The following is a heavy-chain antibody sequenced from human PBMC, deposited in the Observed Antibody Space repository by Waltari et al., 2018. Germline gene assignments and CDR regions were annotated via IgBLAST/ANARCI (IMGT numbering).Heavy chain of an antibody. D-gene: IGHD3-3*01. V-gene: IGHV1-8*02. CDR1: GYPFTSYD. Sequence: QVQLVQSRAEGKKPGASVKDSCKASGYPFTSYDINWVRQAPGQGLEWMGWMNPNSGNTGYAQKFQGRVTMTRNTSISTAYMELSSLRSEDTAVYYCARGRYYDFWSGNAFDIWGQGTMVTVSS. CDR2: MNPNSGNT. J-gene: IGHJ3*02. CDR3: ARGRYYDFWSGNAFDI.